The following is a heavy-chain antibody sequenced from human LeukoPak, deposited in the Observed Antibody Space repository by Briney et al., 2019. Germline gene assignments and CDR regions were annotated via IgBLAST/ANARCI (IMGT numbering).Heavy chain of an antibody. D-gene: IGHD2-15*01. V-gene: IGHV4-38-2*02. Sequence: SETLSLTRAVSGYSISSGYDWASIRQPPGKGLEWIGSIYHSGSTYYNPSLKSRFTISVDTTKNQFTLKLSPAPAADTAVYYCGRDVGYCSGGSCHGDYWGQGTLGTVSS. J-gene: IGHJ4*01. CDR3: GRDVGYCSGGSCHGDY. CDR1: GYSISSGYD. CDR2: IYHSGST.